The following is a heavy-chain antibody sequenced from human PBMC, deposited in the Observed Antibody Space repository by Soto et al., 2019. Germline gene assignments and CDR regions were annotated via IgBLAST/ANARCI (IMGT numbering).Heavy chain of an antibody. V-gene: IGHV4-59*01. CDR3: ARGVATIGP. CDR1: GDYISSYY. CDR2: IYYSGST. D-gene: IGHD5-12*01. Sequence: SEILSLTCTVSGDYISSYYWSWIRQPPGKGLEWIGYIYYSGSTNYNPSLKSRVTISVDTPKNQFSLKLTSVTAADTAVYYCARGVATIGPWGQGTLVTVSS. J-gene: IGHJ5*02.